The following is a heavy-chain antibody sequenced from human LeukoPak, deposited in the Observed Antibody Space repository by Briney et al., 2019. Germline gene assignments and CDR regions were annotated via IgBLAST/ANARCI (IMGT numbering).Heavy chain of an antibody. CDR3: AKVRPLRFLEWLPIGDMDV. D-gene: IGHD3-3*01. CDR2: ISGSGTST. Sequence: GGSLRLSCAASGFTFSSYAMSWVRQAPGKGLEWVSGISGSGTSTYYADSVKGRFTISRDNSKNTLYLQMNSLRAEDTAVYYCAKVRPLRFLEWLPIGDMDVWGKGTTVTVSS. J-gene: IGHJ6*03. V-gene: IGHV3-23*01. CDR1: GFTFSSYA.